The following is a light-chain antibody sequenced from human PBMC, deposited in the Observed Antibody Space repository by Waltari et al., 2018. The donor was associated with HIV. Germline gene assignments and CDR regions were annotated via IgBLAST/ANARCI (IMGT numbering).Light chain of an antibody. J-gene: IGKJ4*01. CDR2: CSS. Sequence: IVMFQSPDSLAVSLGERTTITCKSSQSLFHSSTNKNNLVCYQQKAGQSPKMLIYCSSTRDSVVPDRFSGSGSGTHFSLTISSLQAEDVGVYYCQQYYVTPLTFGGGTNVEIK. V-gene: IGKV4-1*01. CDR1: QSLFHSSTNKNN. CDR3: QQYYVTPLT.